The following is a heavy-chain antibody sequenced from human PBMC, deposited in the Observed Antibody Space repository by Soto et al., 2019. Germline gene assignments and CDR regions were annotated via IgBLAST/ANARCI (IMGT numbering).Heavy chain of an antibody. D-gene: IGHD1-1*01. V-gene: IGHV3-74*01. CDR3: GRVDWNAGAD. J-gene: IGHJ4*02. CDR2: IRSGGDT. Sequence: EVRLAESGGGLVQPGGSLRLSCVASGLSFSDYWIHWVRQAPGKGLIWVSGIRSGGDTDYADSVKGRFTNSRDNAKNTVYLQMNNLRADDTAVYYCGRVDWNAGADWGQGTLVTVSS. CDR1: GLSFSDYW.